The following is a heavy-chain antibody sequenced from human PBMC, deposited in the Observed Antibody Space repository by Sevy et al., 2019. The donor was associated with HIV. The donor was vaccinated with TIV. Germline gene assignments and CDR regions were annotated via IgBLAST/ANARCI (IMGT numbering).Heavy chain of an antibody. CDR2: INPNSGGT. CDR3: ARGGTDARRNHNTQAFDI. Sequence: ASVKVSCKASGYTFTGYYMHWIRQAPGQGLEWMGWINPNSGGTNYAQKFQGRVTMTRDTSISTAYMDLSRRRSDDTAVYYCARGGTDARRNHNTQAFDIWGQGTMVTVSS. CDR1: GYTFTGYY. V-gene: IGHV1-2*02. J-gene: IGHJ3*02. D-gene: IGHD1-1*01.